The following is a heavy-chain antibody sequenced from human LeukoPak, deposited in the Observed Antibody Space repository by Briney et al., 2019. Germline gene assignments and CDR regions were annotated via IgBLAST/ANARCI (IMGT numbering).Heavy chain of an antibody. D-gene: IGHD3-22*01. V-gene: IGHV3-23*01. CDR2: ISGSGGST. CDR3: ARNLYYCDSSGYYYY. Sequence: GGSLRLSCAASGFTFSSYAMSWVRQAPGKGLEWVSAISGSGGSTYYAGSVKGRFTISRDNSKNTLYLQMNSLRAEDTAVYYCARNLYYCDSSGYYYYWGQGTLVTVSS. J-gene: IGHJ4*02. CDR1: GFTFSSYA.